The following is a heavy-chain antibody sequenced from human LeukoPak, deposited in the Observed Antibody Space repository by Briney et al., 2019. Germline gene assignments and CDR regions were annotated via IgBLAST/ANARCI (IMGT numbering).Heavy chain of an antibody. CDR1: GYTFTSYY. V-gene: IGHV1-46*01. D-gene: IGHD5-18*01. J-gene: IGHJ4*02. CDR2: TNPSGGST. CDR3: ARASRGYSYGPLDY. Sequence: ASVKVSCKPSGYTFTSYYIHWVRQAPGQGPEWMGITNPSGGSTTYAQNFQGRVTMTRDTSTSAVYMELSGLRSEDTAVYYCARASRGYSYGPLDYWGQGTLVTVSS.